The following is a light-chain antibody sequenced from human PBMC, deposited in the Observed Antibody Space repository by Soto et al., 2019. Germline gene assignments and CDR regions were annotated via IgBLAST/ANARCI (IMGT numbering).Light chain of an antibody. Sequence: EIVLTQSPGTLSLSPGERATLSCRASQSVSSSSLAWYQQKPGQAPRLLVYGASSRATGIPESFSGSGSGTDFTLTISRLEPEDFAFYYCEQYGGSPLLTFGQGTKLEIK. V-gene: IGKV3-20*01. J-gene: IGKJ2*01. CDR2: GAS. CDR3: EQYGGSPLLT. CDR1: QSVSSSS.